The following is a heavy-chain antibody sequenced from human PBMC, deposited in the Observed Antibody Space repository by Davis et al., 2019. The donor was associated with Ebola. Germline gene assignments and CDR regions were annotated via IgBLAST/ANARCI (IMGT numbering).Heavy chain of an antibody. V-gene: IGHV6-1*01. D-gene: IGHD6-19*01. CDR3: ARGWFRSGMDV. Sequence: HSQTLSLTCAISGDSVSSAGWNWIRQSPSRGLEWLGRTYYKSKWYNDYAVSVKSRITINQDTSKNQFSLLLNSVTPEDTAIYYCARGWFRSGMDVWGQGTTITVSS. J-gene: IGHJ6*02. CDR2: TYYKSKWYN. CDR1: GDSVSSAG.